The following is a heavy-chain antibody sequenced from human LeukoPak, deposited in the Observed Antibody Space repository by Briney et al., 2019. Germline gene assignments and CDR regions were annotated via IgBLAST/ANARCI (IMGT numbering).Heavy chain of an antibody. CDR2: IYYSGST. Sequence: PSQTLSLTCTVSGGSISSGSYYWSWIRQHPGKGLEWIGYIYYSGSTYYNPSLKSRVTMSVDTSKNHFSLKLSSVTAADTAVYYCARGRQTVTTLTFDYWGQGTLVTVSS. V-gene: IGHV4-31*03. D-gene: IGHD4-17*01. CDR3: ARGRQTVTTLTFDY. CDR1: GGSISSGSYY. J-gene: IGHJ4*02.